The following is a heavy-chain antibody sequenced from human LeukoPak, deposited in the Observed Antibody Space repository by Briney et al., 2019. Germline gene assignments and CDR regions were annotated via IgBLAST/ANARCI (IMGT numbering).Heavy chain of an antibody. CDR2: IYYSGST. CDR3: ANYYYYDSSGYPPFDY. J-gene: IGHJ4*02. Sequence: SETLSLTCTVSGGSISSYYWSWIRQPPGKGLEWIGYIYYSGSTNYNPSLKSRVTISVDTSKNQFSLKLSSVTAADTAVYYCANYYYYDSSGYPPFDYWGQGTLVTVSS. D-gene: IGHD3-22*01. V-gene: IGHV4-59*01. CDR1: GGSISSYY.